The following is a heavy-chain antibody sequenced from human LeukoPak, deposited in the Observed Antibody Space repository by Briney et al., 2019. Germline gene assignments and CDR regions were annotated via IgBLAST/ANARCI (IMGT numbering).Heavy chain of an antibody. Sequence: PCGSLTVSRPASDLTISNDGKSWDLDAPGKGQEWVGRIKSKTDGGTTDYAAPVKGRFTISRDDSKNTLYLQMNSLKTEDTAVYYCTTDLVGATTIEIDYWGQGTLVTVSS. CDR2: IKSKTDGGTT. V-gene: IGHV3-15*01. CDR3: TTDLVGATTIEIDY. D-gene: IGHD1-26*01. J-gene: IGHJ4*02. CDR1: DLTISNDG.